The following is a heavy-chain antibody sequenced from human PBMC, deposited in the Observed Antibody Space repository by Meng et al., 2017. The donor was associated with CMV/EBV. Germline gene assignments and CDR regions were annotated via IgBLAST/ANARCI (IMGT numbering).Heavy chain of an antibody. CDR3: ARGVEMATINYYGMDV. J-gene: IGHJ6*02. CDR1: GGSISSYY. Sequence: SETLSLTCTVSGGSISSYYWSWIRQPPGKGLEWIGYIYYSGSTNYNPSLKSRVTISVDTSKNQFSLKLSSVTAADTAVYYCARGVEMATINYYGMDVLGQGTTVTVSS. D-gene: IGHD5-24*01. V-gene: IGHV4-59*01. CDR2: IYYSGST.